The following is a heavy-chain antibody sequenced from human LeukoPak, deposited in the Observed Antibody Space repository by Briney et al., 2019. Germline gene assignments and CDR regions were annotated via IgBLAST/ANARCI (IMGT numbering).Heavy chain of an antibody. Sequence: GGSLRLSCAASGFTFSSYSMNWVRQAPGKGLEWVSYISSSSSTIYYADSVKGRFTISRDNAKNSLYLQMNSLRDEDTAVYYCARDAVGYDFWSGYWIDYWGQGTLVTVSS. J-gene: IGHJ4*02. CDR3: ARDAVGYDFWSGYWIDY. CDR2: ISSSSSTI. CDR1: GFTFSSYS. V-gene: IGHV3-48*02. D-gene: IGHD3-3*01.